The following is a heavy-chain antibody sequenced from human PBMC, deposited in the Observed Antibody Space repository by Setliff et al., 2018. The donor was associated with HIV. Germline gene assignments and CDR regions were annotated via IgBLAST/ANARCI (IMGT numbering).Heavy chain of an antibody. CDR2: IGGSTGST. D-gene: IGHD1-26*01. CDR1: GFTFSSYA. Sequence: GGSLRLSCAASGFTFSSYAIHWVRQAPGKGLEWVSAIGGSTGSTYYADSVKGRFTISTDNSKNTLYLQMNSLRAEDAAVYYCAKPLTQWGVSPYHYAVDVWGQGTTVTVSS. CDR3: AKPLTQWGVSPYHYAVDV. V-gene: IGHV3-23*01. J-gene: IGHJ6*02.